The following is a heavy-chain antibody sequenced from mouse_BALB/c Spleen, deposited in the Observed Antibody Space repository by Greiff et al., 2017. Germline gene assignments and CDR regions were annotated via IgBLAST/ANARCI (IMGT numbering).Heavy chain of an antibody. Sequence: DVQLQESGAELVKPGASVKLSCTASGFNIKDTYMHWVKQRPEQGLEWIGRIDPANGNTKYDPKFQGKATITADTSSNTAYLQLSSLTSEDTAVYYCARRLRQGFDYWGQGTTLTVSS. CDR3: ARRLRQGFDY. CDR2: IDPANGNT. V-gene: IGHV14-3*02. D-gene: IGHD2-2*01. J-gene: IGHJ2*01. CDR1: GFNIKDTY.